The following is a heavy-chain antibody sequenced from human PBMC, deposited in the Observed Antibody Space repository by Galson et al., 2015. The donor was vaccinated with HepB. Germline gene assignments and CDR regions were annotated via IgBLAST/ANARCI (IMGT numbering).Heavy chain of an antibody. Sequence: QAPGKGLEWVSGISWNSGSIGYADSVKGRFTISRDNAKNSLYLQMNSLRAEDTALYYCAKGGEGFTYYYYGMDVWGQGTTVTVSS. J-gene: IGHJ6*02. CDR2: ISWNSGSI. V-gene: IGHV3-9*01. CDR3: AKGGEGFTYYYYGMDV. D-gene: IGHD3-16*01.